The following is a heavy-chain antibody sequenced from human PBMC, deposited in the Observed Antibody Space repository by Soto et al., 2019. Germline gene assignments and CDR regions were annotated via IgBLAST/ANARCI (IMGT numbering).Heavy chain of an antibody. Sequence: ASVKVSCKASGGTFSSYAISWVRRAPGQGLEWMGGIIPIFGTANYAQKFQGRVTITADESTSTAYMELSSLRSEDTAVYYCARVGCSGGSCYSFDYWGQGTLVTVSS. CDR3: ARVGCSGGSCYSFDY. V-gene: IGHV1-69*13. CDR2: IIPIFGTA. J-gene: IGHJ4*02. D-gene: IGHD2-15*01. CDR1: GGTFSSYA.